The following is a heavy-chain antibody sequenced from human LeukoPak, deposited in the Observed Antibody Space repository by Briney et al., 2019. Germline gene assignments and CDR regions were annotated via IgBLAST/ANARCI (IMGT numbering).Heavy chain of an antibody. D-gene: IGHD3-3*01. V-gene: IGHV4-34*01. CDR1: GGSFSGYC. CDR3: ARRQNSVTIFGMIRVGYYYMDV. Sequence: SETLSLTCAVYGGSFSGYCWSWIRQPPGEGLEWIGEINHSGSTNYNPSLKSRVTISVDTSKNQFSLKLSSVTAADTAVYYCARRQNSVTIFGMIRVGYYYMDVWGKGTTVTVSS. J-gene: IGHJ6*03. CDR2: INHSGST.